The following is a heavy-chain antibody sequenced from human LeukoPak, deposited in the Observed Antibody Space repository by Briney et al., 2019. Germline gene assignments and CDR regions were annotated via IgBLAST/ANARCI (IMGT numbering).Heavy chain of an antibody. J-gene: IGHJ3*02. D-gene: IGHD3-3*01. CDR1: GYSISSGYY. CDR3: ARRVLGITTSHDAFDI. V-gene: IGHV4-38-2*02. Sequence: SETLSLTCTVSGYSISSGYYWGWIRQPPGKGLEWIGSIYHSGSTYYNPSLKSRVTISVDTSKNEFSLKLTSVTAADTAVYYCARRVLGITTSHDAFDIWGQGTMVTVSS. CDR2: IYHSGST.